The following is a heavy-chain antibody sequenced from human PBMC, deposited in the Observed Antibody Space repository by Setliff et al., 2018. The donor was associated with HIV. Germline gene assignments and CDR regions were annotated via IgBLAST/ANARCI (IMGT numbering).Heavy chain of an antibody. CDR1: GYTFTDYF. CDR2: IIPIFGTA. V-gene: IGHV1-69*05. CDR3: ARYRPNHPQNAFDI. J-gene: IGHJ3*02. Sequence: SVKVSCKASGYTFTDYFMHWVRQAPGQGLEWMGGIIPIFGTANYAQKFQGRVTITTDESTSTAYMELSSLRSEDTAVYYCARYRPNHPQNAFDIWGQGTMVTVSS. D-gene: IGHD1-26*01.